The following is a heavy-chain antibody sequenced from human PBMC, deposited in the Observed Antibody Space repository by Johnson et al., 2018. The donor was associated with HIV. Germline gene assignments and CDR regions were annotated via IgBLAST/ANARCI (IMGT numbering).Heavy chain of an antibody. Sequence: VQLVESGGGVVQPGRSLRLSCAASGFTFSSYAMHWIRQAPGKGLEYVSAISSNGGSTYYANSVKGRFTISRDNSKNSLYLQMNNLRAEDTAVYYCARWGRWELGDAFDFWGQGTMVTVSS. CDR2: ISSNGGST. V-gene: IGHV3-64*01. J-gene: IGHJ3*01. D-gene: IGHD1-26*01. CDR1: GFTFSSYA. CDR3: ARWGRWELGDAFDF.